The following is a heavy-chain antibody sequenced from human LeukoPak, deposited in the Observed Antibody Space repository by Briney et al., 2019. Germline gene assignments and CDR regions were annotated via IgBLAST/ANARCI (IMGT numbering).Heavy chain of an antibody. CDR3: AKLVGATTGDAFDI. Sequence: GSLRLSCAASGFTFSSYGMHWVRQAPGKGLEWVAVISYDGSNKYYADSVKGRFTISRDNSKNTLYLQMNSLRAEDTAVYYCAKLVGATTGDAFDIWGQGTMVTVSS. CDR2: ISYDGSNK. D-gene: IGHD1-26*01. V-gene: IGHV3-30*18. J-gene: IGHJ3*02. CDR1: GFTFSSYG.